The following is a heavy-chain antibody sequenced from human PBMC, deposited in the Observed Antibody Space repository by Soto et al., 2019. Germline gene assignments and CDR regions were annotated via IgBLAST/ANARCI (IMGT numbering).Heavy chain of an antibody. D-gene: IGHD2-2*02. CDR2: ISYDGSNK. V-gene: IGHV3-30-3*01. CDR1: GFTFSSYA. Sequence: PWGSLRLSCAASGFTFSSYAMHWVRQAPGKGLEWVAVISYDGSNKYYADSVKGRFTISRDNSKNTLYLQMNSLRAEDTAVYYCASSIVVVPAAIDYWGQGTLVTVSS. CDR3: ASSIVVVPAAIDY. J-gene: IGHJ4*02.